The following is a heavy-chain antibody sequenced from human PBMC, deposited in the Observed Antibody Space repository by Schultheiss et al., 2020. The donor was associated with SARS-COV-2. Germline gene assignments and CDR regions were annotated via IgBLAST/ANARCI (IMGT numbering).Heavy chain of an antibody. CDR1: GFTFSGSA. CDR2: IRSKAYNYAT. Sequence: GGSLRLSCAAFGFTFSGSAMYWVRQASGKGLEWVGRIRSKAYNYATTYVASVKGRFTISRDDSKNTAFLQMNSLKTEDTAVYYCARDSGYVRDWGQGALVTVSS. V-gene: IGHV3-73*01. D-gene: IGHD5-12*01. CDR3: ARDSGYVRD. J-gene: IGHJ4*02.